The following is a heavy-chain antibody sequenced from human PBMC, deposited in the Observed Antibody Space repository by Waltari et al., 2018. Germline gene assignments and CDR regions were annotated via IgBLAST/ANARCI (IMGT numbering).Heavy chain of an antibody. Sequence: QVQLQESGPGLVKPSETLSLTCAVSGYSISSGYYWGWIRQPPGKGLEWIGSIYHSGRTYYNPSIKSRVTISVDTSKNQFSLKLSSVTAADTAVYYCVRRGSGYDKGKDYFDYWGQGTLVTVSS. CDR3: VRRGSGYDKGKDYFDY. V-gene: IGHV4-38-2*01. D-gene: IGHD5-12*01. CDR2: IYHSGRT. J-gene: IGHJ4*02. CDR1: GYSISSGYY.